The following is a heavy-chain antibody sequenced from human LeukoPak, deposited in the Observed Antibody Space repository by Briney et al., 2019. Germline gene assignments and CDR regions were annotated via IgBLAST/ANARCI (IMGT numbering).Heavy chain of an antibody. CDR3: ARSPYCSGGTCYGWFDP. Sequence: GGSLRLSCAGSGFTFSNYWMHWVRQAPGRGLEWVANIKQDGGEKYYVDSVKGRFTISRDNAKNSLYLQMNSLRAEDTALYYCARSPYCSGGTCYGWFDPWGQGTLVTVSS. J-gene: IGHJ5*02. V-gene: IGHV3-7*03. D-gene: IGHD2-15*01. CDR1: GFTFSNYW. CDR2: IKQDGGEK.